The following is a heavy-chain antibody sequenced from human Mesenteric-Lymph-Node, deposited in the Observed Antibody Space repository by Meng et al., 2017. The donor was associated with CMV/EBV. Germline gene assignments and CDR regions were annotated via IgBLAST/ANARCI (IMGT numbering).Heavy chain of an antibody. V-gene: IGHV4-59*01. CDR3: ARDSTYCGGDCYSGYYYYGMDV. Sequence: SETLSLTCTVSGGSISSYYWSWIRQPPGKGLEWIGYIYYSGSTNYNPSLKSRATISVDTSKNQFSLKLSSVTAADTAVYYCARDSTYCGGDCYSGYYYYGMDVWGQGTTVTVSS. D-gene: IGHD2-21*01. CDR2: IYYSGST. J-gene: IGHJ6*02. CDR1: GGSISSYY.